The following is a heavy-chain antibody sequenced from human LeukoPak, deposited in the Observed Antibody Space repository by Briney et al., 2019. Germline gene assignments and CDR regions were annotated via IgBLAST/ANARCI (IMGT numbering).Heavy chain of an antibody. J-gene: IGHJ5*02. CDR1: GYTFTGYY. CDR2: INPNSGGT. CDR3: ARDPYYYDSSGYYSDWFDP. D-gene: IGHD3-22*01. Sequence: ASVKVSCKASGYTFTGYYMHWVRQAPGQGLEWRGWINPNSGGTNYAQKFQGRVTMTRDTSISTAYMELSRLRSDDTAVYYCARDPYYYDSSGYYSDWFDPWGQGTLVTVSS. V-gene: IGHV1-2*02.